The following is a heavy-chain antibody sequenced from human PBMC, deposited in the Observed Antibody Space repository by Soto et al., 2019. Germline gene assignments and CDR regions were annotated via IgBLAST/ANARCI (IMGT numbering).Heavy chain of an antibody. CDR3: ATLPRTIERTPAAIWSFDS. Sequence: ASVKVSCKVSGYSLSDLSIHWVRQAPGKGLEWMGGLDAEDGETIYAQKLQGRGTMTEDTSTDTAYMELSSLTSEDTAMYYCATLPRTIERTPAAIWSFDSSGQATLVTVSS. J-gene: IGHJ4*02. D-gene: IGHD2-2*01. CDR2: LDAEDGET. V-gene: IGHV1-24*01. CDR1: GYSLSDLS.